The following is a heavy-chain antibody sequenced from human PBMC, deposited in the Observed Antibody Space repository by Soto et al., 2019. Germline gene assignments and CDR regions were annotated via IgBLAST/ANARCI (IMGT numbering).Heavy chain of an antibody. CDR3: ARLYVVVVPAAIRPGWFDP. D-gene: IGHD2-2*02. V-gene: IGHV4-39*01. Sequence: SATLSLTCTVSGGSISSSSYYWGWIRQPPGKGLEWIGSIYYSGSTYYNPSLKSRVTISVDTSKNQFSLKLSSVTAADTAVYYCARLYVVVVPAAIRPGWFDPWGQGTLVTVSS. CDR1: GGSISSSSYY. J-gene: IGHJ5*02. CDR2: IYYSGST.